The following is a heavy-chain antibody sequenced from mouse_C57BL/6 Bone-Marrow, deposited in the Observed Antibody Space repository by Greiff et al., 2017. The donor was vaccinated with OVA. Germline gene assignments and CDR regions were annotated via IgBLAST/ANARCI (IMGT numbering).Heavy chain of an antibody. CDR1: GYTFTSYW. CDR3: TNHYYGSRFYWYFDV. D-gene: IGHD1-1*01. J-gene: IGHJ1*03. Sequence: VQLQQSGTVLARPGASVKMSCKTSGYTFTSYWMHWVKQRPGQGLEWIGAIYPGNSDTSYNQKFKGKAKLTAVTSASTAYMELSSLTNEDSAVYYCTNHYYGSRFYWYFDVWGTGTTVTVSS. CDR2: IYPGNSDT. V-gene: IGHV1-5*01.